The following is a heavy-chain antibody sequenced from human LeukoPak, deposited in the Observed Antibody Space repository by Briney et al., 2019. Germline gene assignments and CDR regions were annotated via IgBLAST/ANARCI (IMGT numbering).Heavy chain of an antibody. CDR1: GYTFTSYG. CDR2: ISAYNGNT. D-gene: IGHD3-16*02. Sequence: ASVTVSCKASGYTFTSYGISWVRQAPGQGLEWMGWISAYNGNTNYAQTLQGRVTMTTDTSTSTGYMALGRLRTDDTAVYYCAREVTTNDYDYVWGSYRYRLDYWGQGTLVTVSS. CDR3: AREVTTNDYDYVWGSYRYRLDY. V-gene: IGHV1-18*01. J-gene: IGHJ4*02.